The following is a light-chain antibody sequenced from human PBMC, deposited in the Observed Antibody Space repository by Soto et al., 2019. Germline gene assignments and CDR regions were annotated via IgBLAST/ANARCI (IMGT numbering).Light chain of an antibody. J-gene: IGKJ1*01. CDR2: GAS. CDR1: QSVRNNF. Sequence: EIVLTQSPGTLSLSPGERATLSCRASQSVRNNFLAWYSQKPGQAPRLLVYGASSRASGTPDRFRGSGSGTDFTLTISGLEPEDFAVYYCQQYGSSRTFGQGTKVEFK. CDR3: QQYGSSRT. V-gene: IGKV3-20*01.